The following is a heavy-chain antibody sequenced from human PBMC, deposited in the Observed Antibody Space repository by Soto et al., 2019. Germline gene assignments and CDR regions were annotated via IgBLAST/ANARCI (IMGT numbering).Heavy chain of an antibody. Sequence: SETLSLTCAVSGDSISSGVWWTWVRQPPGKGLEWIGEVFHTGNTNYNPSLKSRVTMSVDKSTNEFSLKVTSVTAADTAVYYCARVRSSGYPLTDFDYWGQGPLVTGSS. D-gene: IGHD3-22*01. CDR1: GDSISSGVW. CDR2: VFHTGNT. V-gene: IGHV4-4*02. CDR3: ARVRSSGYPLTDFDY. J-gene: IGHJ4*02.